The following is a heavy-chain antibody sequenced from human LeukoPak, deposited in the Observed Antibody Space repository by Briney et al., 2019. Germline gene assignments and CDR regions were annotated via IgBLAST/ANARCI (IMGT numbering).Heavy chain of an antibody. Sequence: GGSLSLSCAASGFTFSSYAMSWVRQAPGKGLEWASAISGSGGSTYYADSVKGRFTISRDNSKNTLYLQMNSLRAEDTAVYYCAKDLDSGSYLSYFDYWGQGTLVTVSS. V-gene: IGHV3-23*01. J-gene: IGHJ4*02. CDR1: GFTFSSYA. CDR3: AKDLDSGSYLSYFDY. D-gene: IGHD1-26*01. CDR2: ISGSGGST.